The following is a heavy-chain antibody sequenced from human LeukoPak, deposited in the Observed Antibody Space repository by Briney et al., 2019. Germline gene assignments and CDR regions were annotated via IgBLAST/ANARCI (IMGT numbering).Heavy chain of an antibody. Sequence: PSVTLSLTCTVSGGSISSSSYYWGWIRQPPGKGLEWIGSIYYSGSTYYNPSLKSRVTISVDTSKNQFSLKLSSVTAADTAVYYCARRQQLANFDYWGQGTLVTVSS. CDR3: ARRQQLANFDY. J-gene: IGHJ4*02. CDR2: IYYSGST. D-gene: IGHD6-13*01. CDR1: GGSISSSSYY. V-gene: IGHV4-39*01.